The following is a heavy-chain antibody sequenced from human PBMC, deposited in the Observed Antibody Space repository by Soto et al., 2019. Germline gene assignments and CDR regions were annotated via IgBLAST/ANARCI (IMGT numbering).Heavy chain of an antibody. D-gene: IGHD5-12*01. J-gene: IGHJ4*02. Sequence: SETLSLTCTVSGGSISSYYWSWIRQPPGKGLEWIGYIYYSGSTNYNPSLKSRVTISVDTSKNQFSLKLSSVTAADTAVYYCASIGGYSGYDPFDYWGQGTLVTVSS. CDR3: ASIGGYSGYDPFDY. CDR1: GGSISSYY. CDR2: IYYSGST. V-gene: IGHV4-59*01.